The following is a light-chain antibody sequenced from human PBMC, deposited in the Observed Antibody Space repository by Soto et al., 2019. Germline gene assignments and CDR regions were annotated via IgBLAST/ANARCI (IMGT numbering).Light chain of an antibody. CDR1: RTDVADGYDY. V-gene: IGLV2-14*03. CDR2: DVS. Sequence: QSVLTQPASVSGSPGQSIAISCTGVRTDVADGYDYVSWYQQHPGQAPQLIIYDVSNRPSGVSDRFSGSKSGNTASLTISGLQAEDEAKYYCTSYTNSPPFHVFGTGTKVTDL. CDR3: TSYTNSPPFHV. J-gene: IGLJ1*01.